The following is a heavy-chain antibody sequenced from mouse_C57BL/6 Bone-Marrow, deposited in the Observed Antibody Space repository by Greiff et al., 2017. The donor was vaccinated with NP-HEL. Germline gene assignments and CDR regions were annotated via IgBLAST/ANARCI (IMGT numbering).Heavy chain of an antibody. V-gene: IGHV5-6*01. J-gene: IGHJ3*01. Sequence: DVQLVESGGDLVKPGGSLKLSCAASGFTFSSYGMSWVRQTPDKRLEWVATISSGGSYTYYPDSVKGRFTISRDNAKNTLYLQMSSLKSEDTAMYYCARLYGSSSFAYWGQGTLVTVSA. D-gene: IGHD1-1*01. CDR1: GFTFSSYG. CDR3: ARLYGSSSFAY. CDR2: ISSGGSYT.